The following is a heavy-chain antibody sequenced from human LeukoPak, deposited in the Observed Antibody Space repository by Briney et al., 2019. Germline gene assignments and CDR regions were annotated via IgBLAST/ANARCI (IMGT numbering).Heavy chain of an antibody. CDR3: ARHRGQWLVGARY. CDR1: GGSISSSSYY. V-gene: IGHV4-39*01. D-gene: IGHD6-19*01. CDR2: TYYSGST. Sequence: PSETLSLTCTVSGGSISSSSYYWGWIRQPPGKGLEWIGSTYYSGSTYYNPSLKSRVTISVDTSKNQFSLKLSPVTAADTAVYYCARHRGQWLVGARYWGQGTLVTVSS. J-gene: IGHJ4*02.